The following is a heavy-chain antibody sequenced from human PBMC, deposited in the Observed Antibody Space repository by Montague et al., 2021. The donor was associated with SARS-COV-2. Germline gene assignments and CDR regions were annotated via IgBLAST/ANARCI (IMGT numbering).Heavy chain of an antibody. CDR3: VATYNGNWYYFDY. D-gene: IGHD6-13*01. CDR1: SGSFISGDSH. J-gene: IGHJ4*02. Sequence: SETLSLTCGVSSGSFISGDSHWGWLRQAPGKGLEWIGDLHYAGSAYYNPSLRSRVTISADASKNQFSLKLNSVTAADTAVYYCVATYNGNWYYFDYWGQGTLVTVSS. CDR2: LHYAGSA. V-gene: IGHV4-39*01.